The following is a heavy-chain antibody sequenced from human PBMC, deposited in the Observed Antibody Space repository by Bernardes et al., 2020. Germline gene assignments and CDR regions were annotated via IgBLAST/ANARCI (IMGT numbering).Heavy chain of an antibody. CDR1: GFTFSSYS. D-gene: IGHD2-2*03. Sequence: SLIRSCAASGFTFSSYSMNWVRQAPGKGLEWVSSISSSSSYIYYADSVKGRFTISRDNAKNSLYLQMNSLRAEDTAVYYCAREVDFGFEDYWGQGTLVTVSS. V-gene: IGHV3-21*01. CDR3: AREVDFGFEDY. CDR2: ISSSSSYI. J-gene: IGHJ4*02.